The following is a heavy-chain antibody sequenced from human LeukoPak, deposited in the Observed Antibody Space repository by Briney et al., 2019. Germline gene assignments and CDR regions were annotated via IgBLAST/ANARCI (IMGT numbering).Heavy chain of an antibody. D-gene: IGHD2-2*01. J-gene: IGHJ5*02. Sequence: SETLSLTCTVSGGSISSYYWSWIRQPAGKGLEWIGRIYTSGSTNYNPSLKSRVTMSVDTSKNQFSLKLSSVTAADTAVYYCARDHKGDIVVVPAATPHGFDPWGQGTLVTVSS. CDR3: ARDHKGDIVVVPAATPHGFDP. CDR1: GGSISSYY. V-gene: IGHV4-4*07. CDR2: IYTSGST.